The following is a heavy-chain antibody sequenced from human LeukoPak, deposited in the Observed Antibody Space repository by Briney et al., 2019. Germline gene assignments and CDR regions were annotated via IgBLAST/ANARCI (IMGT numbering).Heavy chain of an antibody. CDR2: IYHSGST. Sequence: KPSETLSLTCAVSGYSISSGYYWGWIRQPPGKGLEWIGSIYHSGSTYYNPSLKSRVTISVDTSKNQFSLKLSPVTAADTAVYYCARKAEGYCTNGVCYADYWGQGTLVTVSS. D-gene: IGHD2-8*01. V-gene: IGHV4-38-2*01. CDR3: ARKAEGYCTNGVCYADY. J-gene: IGHJ4*02. CDR1: GYSISSGYY.